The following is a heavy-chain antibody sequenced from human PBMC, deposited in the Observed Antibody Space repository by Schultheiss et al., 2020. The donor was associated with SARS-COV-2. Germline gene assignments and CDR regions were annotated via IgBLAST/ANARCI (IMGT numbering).Heavy chain of an antibody. V-gene: IGHV3-9*01. CDR3: ARGRFGATWRYYYGMDV. D-gene: IGHD1-26*01. CDR1: GFTFSSYA. Sequence: GGSLRLSCAASGFTFSSYAMSWVRQAPGKGLEWVSGISWNSGSIGYADSVKGRYTISRDNAKNSLYLQMNSLRAGDTAVYYCARGRFGATWRYYYGMDVWGQGTTVTVSS. CDR2: ISWNSGSI. J-gene: IGHJ6*02.